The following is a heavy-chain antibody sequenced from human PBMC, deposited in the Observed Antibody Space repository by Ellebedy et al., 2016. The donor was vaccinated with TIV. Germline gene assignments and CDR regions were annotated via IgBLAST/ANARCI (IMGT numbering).Heavy chain of an antibody. CDR1: GFPFSSYG. CDR3: ARGGSYYADY. V-gene: IGHV3-33*01. J-gene: IGHJ4*02. Sequence: GESLKISCAASGFPFSSYGMHWVRQAPGKGLEWVAVIWYDGGNKYYAHSVKGRFTISRDNSKNTLYLQMNSLGAEDTAVHYCARGGSYYADYWGQGTLVTVSS. CDR2: IWYDGGNK. D-gene: IGHD1-26*01.